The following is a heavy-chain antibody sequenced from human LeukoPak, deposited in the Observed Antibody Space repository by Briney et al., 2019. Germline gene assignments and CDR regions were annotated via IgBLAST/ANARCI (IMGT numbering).Heavy chain of an antibody. CDR3: ARGMYSSGWYYFDY. V-gene: IGHV3-53*01. CDR1: GFTVSSNY. J-gene: IGHJ4*02. Sequence: GGSLRLSCAASGFTVSSNYMSWVRQAPGKGLEWVSVIYSGGTTYYADSVKGRFTISRDNSKNTLYLQMKSLRAEDTAVYYCARGMYSSGWYYFDYWGQGTLVTASS. CDR2: IYSGGTT. D-gene: IGHD6-19*01.